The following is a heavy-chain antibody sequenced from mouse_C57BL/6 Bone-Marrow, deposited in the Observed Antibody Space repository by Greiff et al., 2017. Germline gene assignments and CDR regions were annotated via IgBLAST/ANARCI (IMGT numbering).Heavy chain of an antibody. CDR2: IHPNSGST. Sequence: QVQLQQPGAELVKPGASVKLSCKASGYTFTSYWMHWVKQRPGQGLEWIGMIHPNSGSTNYNEKFKSKATLTVDKSSSTAYMPLSSLTSEDSAVYYCAREQLSLQGWFAYWGQGTLVTVSA. V-gene: IGHV1-64*01. J-gene: IGHJ3*01. CDR1: GYTFTSYW. D-gene: IGHD3-2*02. CDR3: AREQLSLQGWFAY.